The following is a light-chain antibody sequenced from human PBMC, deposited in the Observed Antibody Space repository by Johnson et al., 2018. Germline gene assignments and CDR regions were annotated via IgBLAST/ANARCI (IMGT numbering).Light chain of an antibody. Sequence: QSVLTQPPSVSAAPGQKVTISCSGSSSNIGNNYVSWYQQLPGTAPKLLIYENNKRPSGIPDRFSGSKSGTSATLGITGLQTGAEADYYCGTWDSSLSAGNCFGSGSTVTV. V-gene: IGLV1-51*02. J-gene: IGLJ1*01. CDR2: ENN. CDR1: SSNIGNNY. CDR3: GTWDSSLSAGNC.